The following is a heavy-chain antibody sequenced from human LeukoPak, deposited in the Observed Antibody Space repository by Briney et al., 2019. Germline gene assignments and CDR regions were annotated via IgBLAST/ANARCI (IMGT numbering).Heavy chain of an antibody. D-gene: IGHD1-7*01. J-gene: IGHJ4*02. V-gene: IGHV3-11*04. Sequence: GGSLRLSCAASGFTFSDYYMSWIRQAPGKGLEWVSYISTSGSTIHYADSVKGRFTVSRDNAKNSLYLQMNSLRAEDTAVYYCARVGLWHYPVDSWGQGTLVTVSS. CDR1: GFTFSDYY. CDR2: ISTSGSTI. CDR3: ARVGLWHYPVDS.